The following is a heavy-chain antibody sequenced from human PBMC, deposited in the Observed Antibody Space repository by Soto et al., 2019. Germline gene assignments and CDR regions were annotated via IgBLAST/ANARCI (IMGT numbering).Heavy chain of an antibody. CDR3: ARDTYSGYDFGL. J-gene: IGHJ5*02. D-gene: IGHD5-12*01. Sequence: SETMSLTCSVSGASVAGGSYYWSWVRQPPGKGLEWIGYIPSRGRPFYNPSLTSRGTISADTSKNQLSLQLTSVTAADTAVYYCARDTYSGYDFGLWGQGTLVTVSS. CDR2: IPSRGRP. V-gene: IGHV4-30-4*01. CDR1: GASVAGGSYY.